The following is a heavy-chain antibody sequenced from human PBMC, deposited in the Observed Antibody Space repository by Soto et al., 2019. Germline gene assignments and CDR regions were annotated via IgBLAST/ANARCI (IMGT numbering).Heavy chain of an antibody. Sequence: QVQLVQSGAEVKKTGSSVKVSCKASGGTFSSYRINWVRQAPGHGLEWVGGIVPIYRTADYAQKFQGRVTITADDAARTAYMELRSLKSQDTAVYYCVRDSGAKLSSSWGQGTLVTVSS. J-gene: IGHJ4*02. CDR1: GGTFSSYR. V-gene: IGHV1-69*01. CDR2: IVPIYRTA. CDR3: VRDSGAKLSSS. D-gene: IGHD2-2*01.